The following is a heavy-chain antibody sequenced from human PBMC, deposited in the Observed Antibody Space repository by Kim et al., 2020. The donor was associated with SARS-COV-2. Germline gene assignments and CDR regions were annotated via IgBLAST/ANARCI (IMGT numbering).Heavy chain of an antibody. CDR3: ARPEGYDGSGSYYKGSDAFDI. D-gene: IGHD3-10*01. CDR2: IYPGDSDT. J-gene: IGHJ3*02. Sequence: GESLKISCKGSGYSFTSYWIGWVRQMPGKGLEWMGIIYPGDSDTRYSPSFQGQVTISADKSISTAYLQWSSLKASDTAMYYCARPEGYDGSGSYYKGSDAFDIWGQGGMGTLSS. V-gene: IGHV5-51*01. CDR1: GYSFTSYW.